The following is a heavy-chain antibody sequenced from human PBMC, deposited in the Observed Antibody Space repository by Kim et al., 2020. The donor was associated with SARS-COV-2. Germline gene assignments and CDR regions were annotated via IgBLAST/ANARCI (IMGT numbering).Heavy chain of an antibody. CDR2: INHSGST. CDR1: GGSFSGYY. V-gene: IGHV4-34*01. D-gene: IGHD2-21*02. J-gene: IGHJ4*02. Sequence: SETLSLTCAVYGGSFSGYYWSWIRQPPGKGLEWTGEINHSGSTNYNPSLKSRVTISVDTSKNQFSLKLSSVTAADTAVYYCARGSGGTVVTSLCYFDYWGQGTLVTVSS. CDR3: ARGSGGTVVTSLCYFDY.